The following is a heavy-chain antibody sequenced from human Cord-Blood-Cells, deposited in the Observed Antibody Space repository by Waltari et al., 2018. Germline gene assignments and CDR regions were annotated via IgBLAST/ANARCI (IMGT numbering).Heavy chain of an antibody. V-gene: IGHV3-7*01. Sequence: EVQLVESGGGLVQPGGSLRLSCAASGFTFGSYWMSWVRQAPGKGLEWVANIKQDGSEKYYVDSVKGRFTISRDNAKNSLYLQMNSLRAEDTAVYYCALGRLGKGLFDYWGQGTLVTVSS. CDR1: GFTFGSYW. D-gene: IGHD7-27*01. J-gene: IGHJ4*02. CDR3: ALGRLGKGLFDY. CDR2: IKQDGSEK.